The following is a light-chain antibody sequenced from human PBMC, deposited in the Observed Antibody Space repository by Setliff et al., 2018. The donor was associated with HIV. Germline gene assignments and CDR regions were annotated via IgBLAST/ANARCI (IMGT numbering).Light chain of an antibody. CDR2: SNN. CDR1: NSNIGSNS. J-gene: IGLJ1*01. Sequence: QSVLTQPPSASGTPGQRVTISCSGSNSNIGSNSVNWYQQLPGTAPKLLIYSNNQRPSGVPDRFSGSKSGTLASLAISGLQSEDEADYYRAAWDDSLNGYYVFGTGTKVTVL. CDR3: AAWDDSLNGYYV. V-gene: IGLV1-44*01.